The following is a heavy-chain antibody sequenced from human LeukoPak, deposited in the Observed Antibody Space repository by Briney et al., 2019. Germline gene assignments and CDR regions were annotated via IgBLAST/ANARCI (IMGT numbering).Heavy chain of an antibody. J-gene: IGHJ4*02. Sequence: SETLSLTCAVYGGSFSGYYWSWIRQPPGKGLEWIGYTYYSGSTKYNPSLKSRVTISVDTSKNQFSLKLSSVTAADTAVYYCARGARAGYNLEPFDYWGQGTLVTVSS. CDR3: ARGARAGYNLEPFDY. D-gene: IGHD5-24*01. CDR1: GGSFSGYY. V-gene: IGHV4-59*08. CDR2: TYYSGST.